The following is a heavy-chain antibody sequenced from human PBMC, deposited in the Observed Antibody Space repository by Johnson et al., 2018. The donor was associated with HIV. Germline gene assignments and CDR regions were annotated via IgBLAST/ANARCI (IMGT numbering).Heavy chain of an antibody. J-gene: IGHJ3*02. V-gene: IGHV3-48*03. Sequence: VQLVESGGGVERPGGSLRLSCVGSGFMFDDYGMSWVRQVPGKGLEWVSYISSSGSTIYYADSVKGRFTISRDNTKNSVYLQMNSPTAEDTAVYYCARESLTTSDAFDMWGQGTMVTVSS. CDR1: GFMFDDYG. D-gene: IGHD1-1*01. CDR3: ARESLTTSDAFDM. CDR2: ISSSGSTI.